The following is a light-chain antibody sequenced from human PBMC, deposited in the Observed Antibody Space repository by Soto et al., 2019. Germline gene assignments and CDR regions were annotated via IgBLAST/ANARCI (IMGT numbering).Light chain of an antibody. CDR1: QSIVYTSNNRNY. V-gene: IGKV4-1*01. CDR3: QQYYSTPYT. J-gene: IGKJ2*01. Sequence: DIVMTQSPDSLAVSLGERATINCKSSQSIVYTSNNRNYLAWYQQKPGQPPKLLISWASTRESGVPDRFSGSGSGTHFTLTISSLQAEDVAAYFCQQYYSTPYTFGQGTKLEI. CDR2: WAS.